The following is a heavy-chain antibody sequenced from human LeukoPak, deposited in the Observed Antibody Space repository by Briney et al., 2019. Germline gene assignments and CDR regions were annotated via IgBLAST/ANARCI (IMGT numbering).Heavy chain of an antibody. V-gene: IGHV3-30*14. CDR2: TSYDETNK. CDR1: GFTFSSYA. CDR3: ARCGYDSRGAHHAFDI. D-gene: IGHD3-22*01. Sequence: GRSLRLSCAASGFTFSSYAMHWVRQAPGKGLEWVAVTSYDETNKFYADSVKGRFTISRDNSKNTLYLQMGSLRAEDMAVYYCARCGYDSRGAHHAFDIWGQGTMVTVSS. J-gene: IGHJ3*02.